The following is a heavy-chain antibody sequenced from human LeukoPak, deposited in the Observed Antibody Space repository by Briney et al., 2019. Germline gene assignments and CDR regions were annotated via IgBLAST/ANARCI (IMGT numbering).Heavy chain of an antibody. CDR3: ARDVRGGTNEEADY. J-gene: IGHJ4*02. CDR1: GFTFSRYA. V-gene: IGHV3-30*04. Sequence: AGGSLRLSCAASGFTFSRYAMYWVRQAPGKGLEWVAVKSYDGSDEYYADSVKGRFTISRDNSKNTLYLQMNTLRPEDMAVYYCARDVRGGTNEEADYWGQGTLVTVSS. CDR2: KSYDGSDE. D-gene: IGHD1-26*01.